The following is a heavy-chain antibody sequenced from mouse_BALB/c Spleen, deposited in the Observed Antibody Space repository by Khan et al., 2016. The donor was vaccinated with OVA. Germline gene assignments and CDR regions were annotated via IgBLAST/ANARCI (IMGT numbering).Heavy chain of an antibody. V-gene: IGHV1-69*02. D-gene: IGHD1-1*01. CDR2: IDPSDSYT. Sequence: QVQLQQPGAELVKPGASVKLSCKASGYPLTSYWLHWVKQRPGQGLEWIGEIDPSDSYTNYNQKFKGKATLTVDKSSSTTYMQLSSLTSEDSAVYYCARSFDYGSSTWFAYWGQGTLVTVSA. CDR3: ARSFDYGSSTWFAY. J-gene: IGHJ3*01. CDR1: GYPLTSYW.